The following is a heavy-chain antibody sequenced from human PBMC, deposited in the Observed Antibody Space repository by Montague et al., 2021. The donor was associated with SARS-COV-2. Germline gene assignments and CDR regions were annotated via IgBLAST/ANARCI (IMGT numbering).Heavy chain of an antibody. V-gene: IGHV4-34*01. CDR2: VNQRGST. D-gene: IGHD3-22*01. Sequence: SETLSLTCALSGGSFSGFQWSWIRQSPAKGLEWMGEVNQRGSTTYYVSLKSRLTMSLDTSKNQVSLELSSVTAAGTAVYYCARGRVEITLIGVGFAGGIYYLAYWGQGTLVTVSS. J-gene: IGHJ4*02. CDR1: GGSFSGFQ. CDR3: ARGRVEITLIGVGFAGGIYYLAY.